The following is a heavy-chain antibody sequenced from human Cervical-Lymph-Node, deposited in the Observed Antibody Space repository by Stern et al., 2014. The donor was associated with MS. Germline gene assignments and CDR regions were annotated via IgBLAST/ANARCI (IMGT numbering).Heavy chain of an antibody. CDR3: ARGGEVSNYFNGMAV. D-gene: IGHD3-16*01. V-gene: IGHV3-30*01. CDR1: GFTFSSYA. J-gene: IGHJ6*02. CDR2: ISYDGSNK. Sequence: VQLVESGGGVVQPGRSLRLSCAASGFTFSSYAMHWVRQAPGKGLEWVAVISYDGSNKYYADSVKGRFTISRDNSKTTLYLQMNSLRAENTPVYYCARGGEVSNYFNGMAVGAQGTT.